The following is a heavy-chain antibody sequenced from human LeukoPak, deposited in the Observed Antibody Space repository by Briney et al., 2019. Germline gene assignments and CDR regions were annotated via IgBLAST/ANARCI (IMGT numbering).Heavy chain of an antibody. CDR1: GFTFSSYG. V-gene: IGHV3-30*18. D-gene: IGHD3-3*01. Sequence: GRSLRLSCAASGFTFSSYGMHWVRQAPGKGLEWVAVISYDGSNKYYADSVKGRFTISRENSKNTLYLQMNSLRAEDTAVYYCAKDPYYDFWSGYLHYYYMDVWGKGTTVTVSS. J-gene: IGHJ6*03. CDR3: AKDPYYDFWSGYLHYYYMDV. CDR2: ISYDGSNK.